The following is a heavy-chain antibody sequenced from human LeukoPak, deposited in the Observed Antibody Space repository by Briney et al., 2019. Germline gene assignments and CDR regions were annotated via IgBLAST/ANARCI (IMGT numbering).Heavy chain of an antibody. CDR1: AGSISSSSHY. CDR3: AGRSGSYSA. CDR2: IYYRGST. Sequence: PSETLSLTCTVSAGSISSSSHYWDWIRQPPGKGLEWIGSIYYRGSTYYNPSLQSRVTTYVDTSKNQFSLRLSSVTAADMAVYYCAGRSGSYSAWGQGALVTVSS. J-gene: IGHJ5*02. D-gene: IGHD1-26*01. V-gene: IGHV4-39*01.